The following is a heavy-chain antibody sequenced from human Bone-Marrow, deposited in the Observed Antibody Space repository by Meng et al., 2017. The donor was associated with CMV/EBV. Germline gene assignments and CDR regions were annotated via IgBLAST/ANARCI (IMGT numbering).Heavy chain of an antibody. CDR2: IYYSGST. V-gene: IGHV4-39*07. J-gene: IGHJ4*02. CDR1: GGSISSSSYY. Sequence: SETLSLTCTVSGGSISSSSYYWGWIRQPPGKGLEWIGSIYYSGSTYYNPSLKSRVTISVDTSKNQFSLKLSSVTAADTAVYYCAREGYREYQLQNLDYWGQGTLVTVSS. D-gene: IGHD2-2*01. CDR3: AREGYREYQLQNLDY.